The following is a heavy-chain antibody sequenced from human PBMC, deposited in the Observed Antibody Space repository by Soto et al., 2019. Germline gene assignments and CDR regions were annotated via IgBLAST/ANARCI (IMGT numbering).Heavy chain of an antibody. CDR2: ISGSGGST. J-gene: IGHJ4*02. Sequence: GGSLRLSCAASGFTFSSYAMIWVRQAPGKGLEWVSAISGSGGSTYYADSVKGRFTISRDNSKNTLYLQMNSLRAEDTAVYYCAKDEASLVDYDFWSGYYFGYWGQGTLVTVSS. D-gene: IGHD3-3*01. CDR3: AKDEASLVDYDFWSGYYFGY. CDR1: GFTFSSYA. V-gene: IGHV3-23*01.